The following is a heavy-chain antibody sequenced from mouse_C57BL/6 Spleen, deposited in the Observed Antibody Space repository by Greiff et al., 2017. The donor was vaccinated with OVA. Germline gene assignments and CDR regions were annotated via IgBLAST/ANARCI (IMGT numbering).Heavy chain of an antibody. CDR1: GYTFTSYW. V-gene: IGHV1-69*01. Sequence: VQLQQPGAELVMPGASVKLSCKASGYTFTSYWMHWVKQRPGQGLEWIGEIDPSDSYTNYNQKFKGKSTLTVDKSSSTAYMQLSSLTSEDSAVYYCARWSRGSMDYWGQGTSVTVSS. CDR2: IDPSDSYT. D-gene: IGHD1-1*01. J-gene: IGHJ4*01. CDR3: ARWSRGSMDY.